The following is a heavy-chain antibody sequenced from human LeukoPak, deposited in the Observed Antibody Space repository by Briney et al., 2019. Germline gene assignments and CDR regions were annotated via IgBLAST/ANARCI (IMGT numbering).Heavy chain of an antibody. V-gene: IGHV3-48*03. Sequence: PGGSLRLSCVASGLTFEDYALNWVRQAPGKGLEWVSYISYNDNIIYYADSVKGRFTISRDNAKYSLYLQMNSLGAEDTAVYYCARKGTSGWYMGYFDYWGQGTLVTVSS. J-gene: IGHJ4*02. CDR3: ARKGTSGWYMGYFDY. CDR2: ISYNDNII. CDR1: GLTFEDYA. D-gene: IGHD6-19*01.